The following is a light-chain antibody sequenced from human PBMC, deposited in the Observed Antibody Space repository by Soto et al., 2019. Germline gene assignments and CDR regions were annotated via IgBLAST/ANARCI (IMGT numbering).Light chain of an antibody. CDR2: RTS. Sequence: EIVMTQSPDTLSVSPGERATLSCRASQSVFSSLAWYQQKPGQAPRLLMFRTSSRATGFPARFSGSGSGTEFNLTISSLQSEDFGVYYCQQYNNWPRATFGGGTKVDIK. CDR1: QSVFSS. V-gene: IGKV3-15*01. CDR3: QQYNNWPRAT. J-gene: IGKJ4*01.